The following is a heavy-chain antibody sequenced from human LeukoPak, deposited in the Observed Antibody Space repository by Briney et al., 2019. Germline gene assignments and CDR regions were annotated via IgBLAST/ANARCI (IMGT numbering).Heavy chain of an antibody. CDR2: INYSGNT. CDR3: ARNELISSNYYYYGMDV. V-gene: IGHV4-31*03. Sequence: ASQTLSLTCTVSGGSISSGGNYRTWIRQNPGKGLEWIGYINYSGNTYYNPSLKSRVTISVDTSKNQFSLKLSSVTAADTAVYYCARNELISSNYYYYGMDVWGQGTTVTVSS. J-gene: IGHJ6*02. CDR1: GGSISSGGNY.